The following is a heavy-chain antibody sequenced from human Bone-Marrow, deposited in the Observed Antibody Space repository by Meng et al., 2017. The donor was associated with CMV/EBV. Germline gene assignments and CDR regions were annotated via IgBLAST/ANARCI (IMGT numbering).Heavy chain of an antibody. CDR1: GFTFSNYG. D-gene: IGHD3-3*01. CDR3: AKRGIFGVYIMDV. J-gene: IGHJ6*02. V-gene: IGHV3-33*06. Sequence: GESLKIPCAASGFTFSNYGMHWVRQAPGKGLEWVAVIWYDGSNKYYADSVKGRFTISRDNSQNTVYLQMNSLRAEDTAVYYCAKRGIFGVYIMDVWGRGTTVTVSS. CDR2: IWYDGSNK.